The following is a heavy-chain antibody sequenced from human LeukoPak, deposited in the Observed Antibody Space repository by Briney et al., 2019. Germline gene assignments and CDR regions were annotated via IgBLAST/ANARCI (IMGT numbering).Heavy chain of an antibody. J-gene: IGHJ4*02. D-gene: IGHD6-25*01. CDR2: ISGSGGST. CDR3: AKDRRLAAFDY. V-gene: IGHV3-23*01. CDR1: GFTFSSYA. Sequence: GGSLRLSCAASGFTFSSYAMSWVRQAPGKGLEWVSAISGSGGSTDYADSVKGRFIISRDNSKNTLYLQMKSLRAEDTAVYYCAKDRRLAAFDYGGQGTLVTVSS.